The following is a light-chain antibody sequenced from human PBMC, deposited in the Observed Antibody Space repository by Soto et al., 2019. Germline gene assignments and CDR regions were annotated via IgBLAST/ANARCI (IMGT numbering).Light chain of an antibody. V-gene: IGKV4-1*01. J-gene: IGKJ3*01. CDR2: WAS. CDR1: QSVLYSSNNKNY. CDR3: QQYYSTPFT. Sequence: DIVMTQSPDSLSVSLGERATINCKSSQSVLYSSNNKNYLAWYQQKPGQPPKLLIYWASTRASGVPDRFSGSGSGTDFTLTISSLQAEDVAVYFCQQYYSTPFTFGPGTKVHIK.